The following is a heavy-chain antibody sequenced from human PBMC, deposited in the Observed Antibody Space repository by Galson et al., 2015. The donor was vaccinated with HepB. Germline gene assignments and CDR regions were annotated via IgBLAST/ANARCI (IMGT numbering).Heavy chain of an antibody. CDR2: IYPGDSDT. CDR1: GYSFTSYW. V-gene: IGHV5-51*01. D-gene: IGHD2-2*01. CDR3: AIHGPVPAAPRYAFEI. J-gene: IGHJ3*02. Sequence: QSGAEVIKPGESLTISCKGSGYSFTSYWIGWVRQMPGKGLEGMGIIYPGDSDTRYSPSFQGQVTISADKSLSTAYLQWSSLKASDTAMYYCAIHGPVPAAPRYAFEIWGQGKMVTVSS.